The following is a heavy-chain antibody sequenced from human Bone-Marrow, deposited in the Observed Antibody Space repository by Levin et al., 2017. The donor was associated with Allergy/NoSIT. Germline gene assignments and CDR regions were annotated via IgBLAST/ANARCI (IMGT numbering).Heavy chain of an antibody. J-gene: IGHJ5*02. CDR2: IYHSGST. CDR3: ARMSYLVGAPNWFDP. Sequence: SQTLSLTCAVSGYSISSGYYWGWIRQPPGKGLEWIGSIYHSGSTYYNPSLKSRVTISVDTSKNQFSLKLSSVTAADTAVYYCARMSYLVGAPNWFDPWGQGTLVTVSS. CDR1: GYSISSGYY. D-gene: IGHD1-26*01. V-gene: IGHV4-38-2*01.